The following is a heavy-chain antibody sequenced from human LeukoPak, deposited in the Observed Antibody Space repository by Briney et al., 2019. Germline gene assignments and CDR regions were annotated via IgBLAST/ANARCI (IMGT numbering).Heavy chain of an antibody. V-gene: IGHV1-24*01. Sequence: ASVKVSCKVSGYTLTELSMHWVRQAPGKGLEWMGGFDPEDGETIYAQKFQGRVTMTEDASTDTAYMELSSLRSEDTAVYYCATSHISGTSVFYWGQGTLVTVSS. CDR2: FDPEDGET. CDR1: GYTLTELS. J-gene: IGHJ4*02. D-gene: IGHD4-17*01. CDR3: ATSHISGTSVFY.